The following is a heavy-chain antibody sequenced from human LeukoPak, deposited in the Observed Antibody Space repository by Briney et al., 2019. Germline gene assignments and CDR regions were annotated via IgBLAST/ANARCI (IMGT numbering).Heavy chain of an antibody. J-gene: IGHJ4*02. CDR2: ISYTDSYT. CDR3: ARDPLQPPVGY. V-gene: IGHV3-11*05. CDR1: GFSFSDHY. Sequence: GGSLRLSCVASGFSFSDHYMSWIRQAPGKGLEWVAYISYTDSYTNYADSVKGRFTISRDKAKNSLYLLMNSLRAEDTAVYYCARDPLQPPVGYWGQGTLVTVSS. D-gene: IGHD6-13*01.